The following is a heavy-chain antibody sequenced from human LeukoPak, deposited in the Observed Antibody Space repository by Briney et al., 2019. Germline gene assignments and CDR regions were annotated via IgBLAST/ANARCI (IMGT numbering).Heavy chain of an antibody. CDR1: GGSISSGRYY. J-gene: IGHJ3*02. CDR3: ARDMSSPPI. D-gene: IGHD6-6*01. Sequence: SETLSLTCTVSGGSISSGRYYWRWIRQPAGKGLEWIGRIYTSGSTNYNPTLKSRVTISVDTSKNQFSLKLSSVTAADTAVYYCARDMSSPPIWGQGRMVTVSS. V-gene: IGHV4-61*02. CDR2: IYTSGST.